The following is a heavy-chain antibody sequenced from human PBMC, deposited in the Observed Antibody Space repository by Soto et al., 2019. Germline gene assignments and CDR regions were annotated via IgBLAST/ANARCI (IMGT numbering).Heavy chain of an antibody. CDR2: VNHSGRT. D-gene: IGHD4-17*01. V-gene: IGHV4-34*02. CDR3: ARVRTETSTFYYYYAMDV. CDR1: GGSFSTYY. Sequence: QVQLQQWGAGLLKPSETLSLTCAVYGGSFSTYYWSWIRQPPGKGLEWIGEVNHSGRTNYNPSLKSRVNITVDTSKNQFSLMVSSVTAADTAVYYCARVRTETSTFYYYYAMDVWGQGTTVTVSS. J-gene: IGHJ6*02.